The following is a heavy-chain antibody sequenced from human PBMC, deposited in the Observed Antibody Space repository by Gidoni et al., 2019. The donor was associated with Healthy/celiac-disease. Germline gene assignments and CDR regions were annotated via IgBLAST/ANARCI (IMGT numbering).Heavy chain of an antibody. J-gene: IGHJ6*02. V-gene: IGHV4-39*01. CDR3: ASRGLDYV. CDR1: GGSISSSSYY. CDR2: IYFSGSP. D-gene: IGHD6-19*01. Sequence: QRQLQEAGAGVVKPAETLSLTGTVAGGSISSSSYYWGWTRQPPGKGLEGIGSIYFSGSPYYNPSLKSRVTLSVDTSKNQSSLELSSVTAADAAVYYCASRGLDYVWGQGTTVTVSS.